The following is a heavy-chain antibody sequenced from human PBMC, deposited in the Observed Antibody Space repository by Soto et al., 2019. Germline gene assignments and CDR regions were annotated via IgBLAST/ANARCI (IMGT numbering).Heavy chain of an antibody. CDR3: ARDGPIAAAGRENYYYYGMDV. CDR1: GGTFSSYA. V-gene: IGHV1-69*13. J-gene: IGHJ6*02. CDR2: IIPIFGTA. D-gene: IGHD6-13*01. Sequence: ASVKVSCKASGGTFSSYAISWVRQAPGQGLEWMGGIIPIFGTANYAQKFQGRVTITADESTSTAYMELSSLRSEDTAVYYCARDGPIAAAGRENYYYYGMDVWGQGTTVTVSS.